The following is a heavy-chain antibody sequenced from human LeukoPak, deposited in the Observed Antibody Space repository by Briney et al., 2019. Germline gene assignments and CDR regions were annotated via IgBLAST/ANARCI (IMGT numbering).Heavy chain of an antibody. J-gene: IGHJ4*02. Sequence: GGSLRLSCVASGFRFSGYVMKWVRQAPGKGLEWISTISMSSSYMYYADSVRGRFTISRDSAKNSLCLQMTSLRAEDAAVYYCAREDYSSGNPTIDHWGQGTLVTVSS. V-gene: IGHV3-21*01. CDR2: ISMSSSYM. CDR1: GFRFSGYV. CDR3: AREDYSSGNPTIDH. D-gene: IGHD3-10*01.